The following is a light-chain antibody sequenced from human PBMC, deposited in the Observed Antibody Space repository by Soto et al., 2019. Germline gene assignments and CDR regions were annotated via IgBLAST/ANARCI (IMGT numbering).Light chain of an antibody. CDR1: QTVLYSSNNKSA. V-gene: IGKV4-1*01. CDR3: QQYLAYLT. CDR2: WAS. Sequence: DIVMTQSPDSLAVSLGERATINCKSSQTVLYSSNNKSALAWLQQKPGQPPKLLIYWASTRESGVPDRFSGSGSGTDFTLTISGLQAEDVAVYYCQQYLAYLTFGGGTKVEIK. J-gene: IGKJ4*01.